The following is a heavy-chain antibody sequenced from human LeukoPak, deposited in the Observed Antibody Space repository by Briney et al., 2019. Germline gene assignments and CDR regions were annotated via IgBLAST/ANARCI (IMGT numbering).Heavy chain of an antibody. CDR3: ARDGTFDI. J-gene: IGHJ3*02. CDR2: IDPHNGDT. V-gene: IGHV1-2*02. D-gene: IGHD2-15*01. Sequence: ASVKVSCKTFGYTFIDFYIHWIRQAPGQGLEWMGWIDPHNGDTKSAQHFQGRVTTTRDTSTSTVYMELIRLRSDDTAVFYCARDGTFDIWGQGTLVTVSS. CDR1: GYTFIDFY.